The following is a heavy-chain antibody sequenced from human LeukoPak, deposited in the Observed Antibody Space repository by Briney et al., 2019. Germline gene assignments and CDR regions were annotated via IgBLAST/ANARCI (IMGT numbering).Heavy chain of an antibody. CDR2: IYYSGST. CDR3: ARHDYYGSGSYYKGIDY. V-gene: IGHV4-39*01. CDR1: GGSISSSSYY. D-gene: IGHD3-10*01. Sequence: SETLSLTCTVSGGSISSSSYYWGWIRQPPRKGLEWIGSIYYSGSTYYNPSLKRRVTISVDTSKNQFSLKLSSVTAADTAVYYCARHDYYGSGSYYKGIDYGGQGTLVTVSS. J-gene: IGHJ4*02.